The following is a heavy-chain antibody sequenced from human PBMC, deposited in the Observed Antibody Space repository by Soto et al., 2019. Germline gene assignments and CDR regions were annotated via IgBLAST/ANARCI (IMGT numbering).Heavy chain of an antibody. CDR3: AKGKIAVAGLICPKYSYHGMDF. J-gene: IGHJ6*02. V-gene: IGHV3-30*18. Sequence: GGSLRLSCAASGFTFSSYGMHWVRQAPGKGLEWVAVISYDGSNKYYADSVKGRFTISRDNSKNTLYLQMNSLRAEDTAVYYCAKGKIAVAGLICPKYSYHGMDFWGQGTTVTVS. CDR2: ISYDGSNK. D-gene: IGHD6-19*01. CDR1: GFTFSSYG.